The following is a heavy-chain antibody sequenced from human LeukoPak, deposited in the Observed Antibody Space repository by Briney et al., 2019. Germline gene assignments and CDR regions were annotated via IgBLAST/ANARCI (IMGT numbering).Heavy chain of an antibody. CDR1: GYTFTSYG. V-gene: IGHV1-18*01. Sequence: ASVNVSCKASGYTFTSYGISWVRQAPGQGLEWMGWISAYSGNTNYAQKLQGRVTMTTDTSTSTAYMELRSLRSDDTAVYYCARVVGYSGYTYYFDYWGQGTLVTVSS. D-gene: IGHD5-12*01. J-gene: IGHJ4*02. CDR3: ARVVGYSGYTYYFDY. CDR2: ISAYSGNT.